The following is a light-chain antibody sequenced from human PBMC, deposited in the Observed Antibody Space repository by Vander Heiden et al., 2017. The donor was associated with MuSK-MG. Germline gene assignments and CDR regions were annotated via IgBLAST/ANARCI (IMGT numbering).Light chain of an antibody. J-gene: IGLJ2*01. CDR2: YDS. CDR1: NIGSEN. CDR3: QVWDSSSDHVV. Sequence: SYVLTQPPSVSVAPGTTARMTCGGDNIGSENVHWYQQTPGQSPVLLMYYDSDRPSGIPERFSGSNSGNTATLTISRVEAGDEADYYCQVWDSSSDHVVFGGGTKLTVL. V-gene: IGLV3-21*04.